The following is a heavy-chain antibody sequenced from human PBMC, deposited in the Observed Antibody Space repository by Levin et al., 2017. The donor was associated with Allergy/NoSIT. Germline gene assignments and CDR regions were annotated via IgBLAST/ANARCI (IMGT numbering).Heavy chain of an antibody. J-gene: IGHJ3*02. CDR3: ANLWFGAGGAFDI. CDR1: GYSFTSYW. CDR2: IYPGDSDT. V-gene: IGHV5-51*01. D-gene: IGHD3-10*01. Sequence: KVSCKGSGYSFTSYWIGWVRQMPGKGLEWMGIIYPGDSDTRYSPSFQGQVTISADKSISTAYLQWSSLKASDTAMYYCANLWFGAGGAFDIWGQGTMVTVSS.